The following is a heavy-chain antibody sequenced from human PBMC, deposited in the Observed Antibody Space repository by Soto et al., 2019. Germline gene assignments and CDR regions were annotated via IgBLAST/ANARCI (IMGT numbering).Heavy chain of an antibody. CDR2: ISYDGSNK. CDR1: GFAFSSYG. Sequence: QVQLVESGGGVVQPGRSLRLSCAASGFAFSSYGMHWVRQAPGKGLEWVAVISYDGSNKYYADSVKGRFTISRDNSKNTLYLQMNSLRAEDTAVYYCAKGSSGSYSGYFDYWGQGTLVTVSS. CDR3: AKGSSGSYSGYFDY. D-gene: IGHD1-26*01. J-gene: IGHJ4*02. V-gene: IGHV3-30*18.